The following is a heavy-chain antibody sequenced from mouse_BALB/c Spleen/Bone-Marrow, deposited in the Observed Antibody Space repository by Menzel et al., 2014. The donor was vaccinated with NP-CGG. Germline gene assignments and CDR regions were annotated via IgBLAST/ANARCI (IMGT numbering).Heavy chain of an antibody. CDR3: ARKYGDY. V-gene: IGHV1-80*01. D-gene: IGHD2-10*02. J-gene: IGHJ2*01. CDR1: GYPFSSYW. Sequence: QVQLQQSGAELVRPGSSVKISCKASGYPFSSYWMNWVKQRPGQGLGWIGQIYPGDGETNYNGKFKGNATLTADKSSSTAYMQLISLTSEDSAVYFCARKYGDYWGQGTTLTVSP. CDR2: IYPGDGET.